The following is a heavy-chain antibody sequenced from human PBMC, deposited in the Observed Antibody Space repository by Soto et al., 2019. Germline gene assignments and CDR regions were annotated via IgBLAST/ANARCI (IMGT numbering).Heavy chain of an antibody. Sequence: QVQLVQSGAEMKKPGSSVKVSCQSSGGTFNTYAMNWVRQAPGQGPEWMGEISPMFGAANYAPKFQGRVTITADESTGTSYMQLSRLTSEDTALYFCAREVQVHAPAFVYWGQGTRVTVSS. CDR1: GGTFNTYA. CDR3: AREVQVHAPAFVY. J-gene: IGHJ4*02. D-gene: IGHD3-10*01. V-gene: IGHV1-69*19. CDR2: ISPMFGAA.